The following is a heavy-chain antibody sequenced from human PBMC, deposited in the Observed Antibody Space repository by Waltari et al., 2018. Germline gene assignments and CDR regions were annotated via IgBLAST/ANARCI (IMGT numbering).Heavy chain of an antibody. CDR1: GFTFSSYG. J-gene: IGHJ4*02. Sequence: HVQLVESGGGVVQPGRSLRLSCATSGFTFSSYGRPWVRQAPGKGLEWVTVISYDGGEEFYADSVKGRFTISRDNSKDTVFLQMNSLRAEDTAVYYCARGSAHCSGSNCYRPLFDYWGQGTLVTVSS. V-gene: IGHV3-30*04. CDR3: ARGSAHCSGSNCYRPLFDY. D-gene: IGHD2-2*02. CDR2: ISYDGGEE.